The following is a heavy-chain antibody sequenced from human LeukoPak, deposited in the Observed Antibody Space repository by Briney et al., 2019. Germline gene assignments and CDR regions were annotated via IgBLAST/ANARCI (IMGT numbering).Heavy chain of an antibody. Sequence: GGSLRLSCAASGFPFSDYTMTWVRQAPGRGLEWVSSISNSGTYIHYADAVKGRFTISRDNAKNSLYLQMNSLRAEDTAVYYCARVASDGIFWGQGTLVTVSS. V-gene: IGHV3-21*01. CDR1: GFPFSDYT. CDR2: ISNSGTYI. J-gene: IGHJ4*02. D-gene: IGHD1-26*01. CDR3: ARVASDGIF.